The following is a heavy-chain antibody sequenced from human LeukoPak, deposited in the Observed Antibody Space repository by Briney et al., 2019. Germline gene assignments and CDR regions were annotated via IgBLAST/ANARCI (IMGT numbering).Heavy chain of an antibody. J-gene: IGHJ4*02. CDR1: GFTFSSYS. V-gene: IGHV3-21*01. Sequence: GGSPRLSCAASGFTFSSYSMNWVRQAPGKGLEWVSSISSSSSYIYYADSVKGRFTISRDNAKNSLYLQMDSLRAEDTAVYYCARGRGDNNFWYFDYWGQGTLVTVSS. D-gene: IGHD1-1*01. CDR3: ARGRGDNNFWYFDY. CDR2: ISSSSSYI.